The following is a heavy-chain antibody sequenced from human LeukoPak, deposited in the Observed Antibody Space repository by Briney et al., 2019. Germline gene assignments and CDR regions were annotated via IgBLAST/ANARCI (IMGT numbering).Heavy chain of an antibody. CDR1: GGTFSSYA. CDR2: IIPIFGTA. J-gene: IGHJ4*02. CDR3: ASPYLTSGSYYAFDY. V-gene: IGHV1-69*05. Sequence: SVKVSCKASGGTFSSYAISWVRQAPGQGLEWMGGIIPIFGTANYAQKFQGRVTITTDESTSTAYMELSSLRSEDTAVYYCASPYLTSGSYYAFDYWGQGTLVTVSS. D-gene: IGHD1-26*01.